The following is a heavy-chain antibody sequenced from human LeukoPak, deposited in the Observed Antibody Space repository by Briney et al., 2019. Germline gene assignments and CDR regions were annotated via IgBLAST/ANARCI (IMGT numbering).Heavy chain of an antibody. CDR3: ARDPTDYYDSSGYYYFDY. V-gene: IGHV1-69*05. D-gene: IGHD3-22*01. J-gene: IGHJ4*02. CDR1: GGTFSSYA. CDR2: IIPIFGTA. Sequence: ASVKASCKASGGTFSSYAISWVRQAPGQGLEWMGRIIPIFGTANYAQKFQGRVTITTDESASTAYMELSSLRSEDTAVYYCARDPTDYYDSSGYYYFDYWGQGTLVTVSS.